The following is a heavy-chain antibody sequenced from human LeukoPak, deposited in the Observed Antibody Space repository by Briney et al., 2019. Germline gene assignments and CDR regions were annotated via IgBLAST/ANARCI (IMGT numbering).Heavy chain of an antibody. D-gene: IGHD3/OR15-3a*01. J-gene: IGHJ4*02. V-gene: IGHV4-34*01. Sequence: SETLSLTCAVYGGSFSGYYWIWIRQPTGKGLEWTGEMNHSGSTNYNPSLKSRVTISVDTSKNQFSRRLTSVTAADTAVYYCARQTGSGLFILPGGQGTLVTVSS. CDR3: ARQTGSGLFILP. CDR2: MNHSGST. CDR1: GGSFSGYY.